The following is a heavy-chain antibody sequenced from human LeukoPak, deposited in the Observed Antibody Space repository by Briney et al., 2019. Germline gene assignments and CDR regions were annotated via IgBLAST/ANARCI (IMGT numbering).Heavy chain of an antibody. CDR1: GFTFSSYG. CDR2: INSDGGT. V-gene: IGHV3-23*01. J-gene: IGHJ1*01. Sequence: GGSLRLSCAASGFTFSSYGMSWVRQAPTKGLEWVSAINSDGGTYYADSVEGRFTISRDSSKNTLYLQMNSLRAEDTAVYYYAIREVITAAGTLQHWGQGTLATVST. CDR3: AIREVITAAGTLQH. D-gene: IGHD6-13*01.